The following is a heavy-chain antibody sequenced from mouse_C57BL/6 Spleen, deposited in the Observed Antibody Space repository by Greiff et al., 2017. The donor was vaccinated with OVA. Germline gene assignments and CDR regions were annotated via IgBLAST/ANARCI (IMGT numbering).Heavy chain of an antibody. CDR1: GYTFTSYG. Sequence: VKLQESGAELARPGASVKLSCKASGYTFTSYGISWVKQRTGQGLEWIGEIYPRSGNTYYNEKFKGKATLTADKSSSTAYMELRSLTSEDSAVYFCARRGLTGGLFDYWGQGTTLTVSS. J-gene: IGHJ2*01. V-gene: IGHV1-81*01. CDR2: IYPRSGNT. D-gene: IGHD4-1*01. CDR3: ARRGLTGGLFDY.